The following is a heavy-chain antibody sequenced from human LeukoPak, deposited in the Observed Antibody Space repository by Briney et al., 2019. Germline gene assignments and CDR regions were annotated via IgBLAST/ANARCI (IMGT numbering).Heavy chain of an antibody. Sequence: SETLSLTCAVYGGSFSGYYWSWIRQPPGKGLEWIGEINHSGSTNYNPSLKSRVTISVDTSKNQFSLKLSSVTAADTAVYYCARGYSSSWIDYWGQGTLVTVSS. CDR3: ARGYSSSWIDY. V-gene: IGHV4-34*01. CDR2: INHSGST. CDR1: GGSFSGYY. J-gene: IGHJ4*02. D-gene: IGHD6-13*01.